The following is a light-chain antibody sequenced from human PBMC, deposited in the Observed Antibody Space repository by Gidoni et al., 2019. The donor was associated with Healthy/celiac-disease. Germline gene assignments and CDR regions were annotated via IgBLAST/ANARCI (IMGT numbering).Light chain of an antibody. CDR3: CSYAGSSTVV. J-gene: IGLJ2*01. V-gene: IGLV2-23*01. CDR1: SSDVGSYNL. Sequence: QSALTQSASVSGSPGQPITIACTGTSSDVGSYNLVSWYQQQPGKAPKLMIYEGSKRPSGVSNRFSGSKSGNTASLTISGLQSEDEADYYCCSYAGSSTVVFGGGTKLTVL. CDR2: EGS.